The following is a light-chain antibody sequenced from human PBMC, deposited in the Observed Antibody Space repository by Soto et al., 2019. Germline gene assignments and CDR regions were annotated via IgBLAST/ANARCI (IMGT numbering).Light chain of an antibody. CDR2: EVG. CDR3: GSYVGSNNSV. Sequence: QSVLTQPPSASGSPGQSVTISCTCTSSYIGGYNYVSWFQQHPGKATNLMSNEVGKRPSEFPARLSDSYSGYTACLSVSGLQAEDEAHYYCGSYVGSNNSVFGTGTKVIFL. J-gene: IGLJ1*01. V-gene: IGLV2-8*01. CDR1: SSYIGGYNY.